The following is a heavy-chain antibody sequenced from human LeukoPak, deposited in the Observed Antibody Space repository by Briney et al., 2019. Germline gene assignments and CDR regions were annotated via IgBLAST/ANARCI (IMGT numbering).Heavy chain of an antibody. V-gene: IGHV3-48*04. J-gene: IGHJ6*04. CDR2: ISSSGSTI. Sequence: GGSLRLSCGASGFTFSSYWMHWVRQAPGKGLEWVSYISSSGSTIYYADSVKGRFTISRDNAKNSLYLQMNSLRAEDTAVYYCAELGITMIGGVWGKGTTVTISS. CDR3: AELGITMIGGV. CDR1: GFTFSSYW. D-gene: IGHD3-10*02.